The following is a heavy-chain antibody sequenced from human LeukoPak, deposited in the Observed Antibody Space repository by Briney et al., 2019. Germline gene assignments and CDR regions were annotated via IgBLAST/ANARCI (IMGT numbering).Heavy chain of an antibody. CDR3: ARNSGGRRYYFTE. Sequence: GGSLRLSCAASGFSFSSSGMHWVRQAPGKGLECVSAISYDGRGQYYVDSVKGRFTISRDNSKNNLFLQMDSLRAEDTAVYYCARNSGGRRYYFTEWGQGTLVTVSS. CDR2: ISYDGRGQ. V-gene: IGHV3-30*03. D-gene: IGHD3-10*01. CDR1: GFSFSSSG. J-gene: IGHJ4*02.